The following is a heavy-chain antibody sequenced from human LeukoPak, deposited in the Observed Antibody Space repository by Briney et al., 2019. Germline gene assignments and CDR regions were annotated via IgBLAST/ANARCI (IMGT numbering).Heavy chain of an antibody. V-gene: IGHV1-2*02. CDR1: GYTFTGYY. D-gene: IGHD2-15*01. CDR3: ASDAGYCTGGSCWYFDH. CDR2: INLNSGGT. J-gene: IGHJ4*02. Sequence: GASVKVSCKASGYTFTGYYMHWVRQAPGQGLEWMGWINLNSGGTNFAQRFQGRVTMTRDTSISTAYMDLSRLISDDTAVYYCASDAGYCTGGSCWYFDHWGQGTLVTVSS.